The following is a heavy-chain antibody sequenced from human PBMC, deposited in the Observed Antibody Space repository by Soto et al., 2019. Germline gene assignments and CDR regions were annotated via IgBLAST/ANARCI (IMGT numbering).Heavy chain of an antibody. J-gene: IGHJ4*02. CDR1: GGTFSSYT. CDR3: AKYYGGGFDS. Sequence: QVQLVQSGAEVKKPGSSVKVSCKASGGTFSSYTISWVRQAPGQGLEWMGRIIPILGIANYAQKFQGRVTITADKSTSAAYMELSSLRSEGTAVYYCAKYYGGGFDSWGQGTLVTVSS. CDR2: IIPILGIA. D-gene: IGHD4-17*01. V-gene: IGHV1-69*02.